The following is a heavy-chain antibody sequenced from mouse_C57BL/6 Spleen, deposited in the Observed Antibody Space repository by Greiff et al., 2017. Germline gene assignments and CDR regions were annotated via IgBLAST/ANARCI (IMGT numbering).Heavy chain of an antibody. V-gene: IGHV1-82*01. D-gene: IGHD1-1*01. J-gene: IGHJ4*01. CDR3: ARWDYYYGSSFAMDY. Sequence: VQLQQSGPELVKPGASVQISCKASGYAFSSSWMNWVKQRPGKGLEWIGRIYPGDGDTNYNGKFKGKATLTADKSSSTAYMQLSSLTSEDSAVYFCARWDYYYGSSFAMDYWGQGTSVTVSS. CDR2: IYPGDGDT. CDR1: GYAFSSSW.